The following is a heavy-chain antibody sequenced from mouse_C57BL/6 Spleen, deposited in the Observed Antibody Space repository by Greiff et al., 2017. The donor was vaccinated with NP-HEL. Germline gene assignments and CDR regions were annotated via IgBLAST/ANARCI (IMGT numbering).Heavy chain of an antibody. D-gene: IGHD2-2*01. V-gene: IGHV3-6*01. CDR1: GYSITSGYY. Sequence: EVQLQESGPGLVKPSQSLSLTCSVTGYSITSGYYWNWIRQFPGNKLEWMGYISYNGSNNYNPSLKNRISITRDTSKNQFFLKLNSVTTEDTATYYCASGMVTTYAMDYWGQGTSVTVSS. J-gene: IGHJ4*01. CDR2: ISYNGSN. CDR3: ASGMVTTYAMDY.